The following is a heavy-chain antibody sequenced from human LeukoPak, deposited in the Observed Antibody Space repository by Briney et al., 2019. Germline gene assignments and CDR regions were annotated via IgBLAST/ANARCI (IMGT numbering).Heavy chain of an antibody. J-gene: IGHJ4*02. CDR2: IYTSGST. CDR1: GDSISSGAYS. Sequence: PSETLSLTCAVSGDSISSGAYSWSWIRQPAGKGLEWIGRIYTSGSTNYNPSLKSRVTMSVDTSKNQFSLKLSSVTAADTAVYYCARDLGPSSAIDYWGQGTLVTVSS. CDR3: ARDLGPSSAIDY. V-gene: IGHV4-61*02.